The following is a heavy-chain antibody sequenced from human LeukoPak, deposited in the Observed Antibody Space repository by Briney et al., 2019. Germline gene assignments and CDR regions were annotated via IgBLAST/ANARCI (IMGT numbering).Heavy chain of an antibody. CDR2: INWNGGST. Sequence: GGSLRLSCAASGFRFDDYGMSWVRQVPGKGLEWVSGINWNGGSTGYAVSVKGRFTISRDNSKNTLYLQMNSLRAEDTAVYYCAKDIAHRYESPIDYWGQGTLVTVSS. J-gene: IGHJ4*02. D-gene: IGHD3-22*01. CDR3: AKDIAHRYESPIDY. V-gene: IGHV3-20*04. CDR1: GFRFDDYG.